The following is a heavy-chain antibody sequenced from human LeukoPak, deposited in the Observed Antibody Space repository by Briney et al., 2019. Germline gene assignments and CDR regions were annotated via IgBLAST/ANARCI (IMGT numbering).Heavy chain of an antibody. Sequence: GESLKISCKGSGYSFTSYWIGWVRQMPGKGLEWMGIIYPGDSDTRYSPSSQGQVTISADKSISTAYLQWSSLKASDTAMYYYARLWEVPADNWFDPWGQGTLVTVSS. CDR1: GYSFTSYW. J-gene: IGHJ5*02. D-gene: IGHD2-2*01. CDR3: ARLWEVPADNWFDP. CDR2: IYPGDSDT. V-gene: IGHV5-51*01.